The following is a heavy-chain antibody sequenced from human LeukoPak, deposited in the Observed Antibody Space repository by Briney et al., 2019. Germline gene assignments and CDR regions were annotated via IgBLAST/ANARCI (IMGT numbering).Heavy chain of an antibody. CDR3: ARNLVGYYYYMDV. V-gene: IGHV4-59*10. CDR2: IYTSGST. D-gene: IGHD2-15*01. J-gene: IGHJ6*03. Sequence: PSETLSLTCAVYGGSFSGYYWSWIRQPPGKGLEWIGRIYTSGSTNYNPSLKSRVTISVDTSKNQFSLKLNSVTAADTAVYYCARNLVGYYYYMDVWGKGTTVTISS. CDR1: GGSFSGYY.